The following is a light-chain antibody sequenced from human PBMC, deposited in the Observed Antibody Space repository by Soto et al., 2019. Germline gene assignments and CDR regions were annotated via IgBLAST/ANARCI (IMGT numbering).Light chain of an antibody. CDR1: SSDVGGYNS. V-gene: IGLV2-8*01. J-gene: IGLJ2*01. CDR3: SSYAGSNNLV. Sequence: QSALPQPHSASGSPGQSVTIPCTGTSSDVGGYNSVSWYQQHPGKVPKLMIYEVSKRPSGVPDRFSGSKSGNTASLTVSGVQAEDEADYYCSSYAGSNNLVFGGGTKLTVL. CDR2: EVS.